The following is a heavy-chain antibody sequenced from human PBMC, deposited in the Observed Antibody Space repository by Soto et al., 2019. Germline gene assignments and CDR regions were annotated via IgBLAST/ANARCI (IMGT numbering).Heavy chain of an antibody. CDR3: ARKGYYPSGRINLFDS. CDR1: GHSINSDYY. J-gene: IGHJ4*02. D-gene: IGHD3-10*01. V-gene: IGHV4-38-2*02. Sequence: SETLSLTXTVAGHSINSDYYWGWIRQPPGKGLEWIGSIYPGGGTYYNPSLKSRVTISIDTSKNQFSLRLTSVTAADTAMYYCARKGYYPSGRINLFDSWGQGPLVTVSS. CDR2: IYPGGGT.